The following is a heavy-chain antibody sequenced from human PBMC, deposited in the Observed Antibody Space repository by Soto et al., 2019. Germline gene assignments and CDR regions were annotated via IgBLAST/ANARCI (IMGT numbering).Heavy chain of an antibody. CDR1: CVSIISYY. J-gene: IGHJ5*02. Sequence: TXXTLSLTCTVSCVSIISYYWSWIRQSPGEGLEWIEYXYYTGXTHYNQYLKSXXTIALDTXXKQFYLKVNSVTAADTAVYYCVGTGRTGAWFDPWGQGTLVTVSS. V-gene: IGHV4-59*01. CDR2: XYYTGXT. CDR3: VGTGRTGAWFDP. D-gene: IGHD1-1*01.